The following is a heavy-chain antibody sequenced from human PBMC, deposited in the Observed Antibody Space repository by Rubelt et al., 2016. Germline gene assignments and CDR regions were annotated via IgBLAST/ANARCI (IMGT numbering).Heavy chain of an antibody. CDR3: TTQNEDGDY. Sequence: EVHLVESGGGLVKPGGSLRLSCAASGFTFSGSAMHWVRQASGKGLEWVGRIRSKANSYATAYAASVKGRFTITIDDTTSTAYLQITSLKTADAAENECTTQNEDGDYWGQGTLVTVSS. V-gene: IGHV3-73*01. CDR1: GFTFSGSA. J-gene: IGHJ4*02. CDR2: IRSKANSYAT.